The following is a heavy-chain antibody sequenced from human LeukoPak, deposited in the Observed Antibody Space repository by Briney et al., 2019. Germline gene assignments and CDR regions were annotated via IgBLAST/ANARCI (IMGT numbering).Heavy chain of an antibody. V-gene: IGHV1-2*02. D-gene: IGHD4-17*01. CDR3: ARMVDGDYGSDY. CDR1: GYTFTDYY. J-gene: IGHJ4*02. Sequence: ASVKVSCKASGYTFTDYYMHWVRQAPGQGLEWMGWINPNSGGTNYAQKFQGRVTMTRDTSISTAYMELSRLRSDDTAVYYCARMVDGDYGSDYWGQGTLVTVPS. CDR2: INPNSGGT.